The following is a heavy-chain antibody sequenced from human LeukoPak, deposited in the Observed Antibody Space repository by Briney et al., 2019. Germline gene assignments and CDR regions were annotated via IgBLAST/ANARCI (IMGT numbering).Heavy chain of an antibody. V-gene: IGHV3-30-3*01. CDR2: TSYDGSNK. D-gene: IGHD3-16*01. CDR1: GFTFSSYA. J-gene: IGHJ4*02. CDR3: ARKLWHRNDC. Sequence: GGSLRLSCAASGFTFSSYAMHWVRQAPGKGLEWVAVTSYDGSNKYYADSVKGRFTVSRDNFKNTLYLQMNSLRAEDTALYYCARKLWHRNDCWGQGTLVTVSS.